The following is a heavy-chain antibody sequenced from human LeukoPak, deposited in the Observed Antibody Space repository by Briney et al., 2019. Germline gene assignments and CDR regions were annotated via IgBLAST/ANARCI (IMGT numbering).Heavy chain of an antibody. CDR2: ISCTGDST. CDR3: AKDRSCTNGVCHGDFDY. Sequence: GGSLRLSSAASGVTFSSNDMSGGLQAPRKRLEWGSGISCTGDSTYNADSLKGRFTISIDNSKNRPHLQLNSLPAEATGVYYCAKDRSCTNGVCHGDFDYWGQGTLVTVSS. CDR1: GVTFSSND. J-gene: IGHJ4*02. D-gene: IGHD2-8*01. V-gene: IGHV3-23*01.